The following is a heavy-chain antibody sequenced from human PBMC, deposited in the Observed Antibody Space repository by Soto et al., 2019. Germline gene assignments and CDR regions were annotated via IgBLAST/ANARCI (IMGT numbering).Heavy chain of an antibody. CDR3: ARDFFIGVVVAATPYSDY. V-gene: IGHV3-48*01. CDR2: ISSSSSTI. Sequence: EVQLVESGGGLVQPGGSLRLSCAASGFTFSSYSMNWVRQAPGKGLEWVSYISSSSSTIYYADSVKGRFTISRDNAKNSLYLQMNSLRAEDTAVYYCARDFFIGVVVAATPYSDYWGQGTLVTVSS. J-gene: IGHJ4*02. D-gene: IGHD2-15*01. CDR1: GFTFSSYS.